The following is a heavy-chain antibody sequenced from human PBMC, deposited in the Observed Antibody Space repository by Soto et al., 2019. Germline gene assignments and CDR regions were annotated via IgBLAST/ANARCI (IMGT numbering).Heavy chain of an antibody. D-gene: IGHD3-3*01. V-gene: IGHV4-31*03. CDR1: GGSISSGGYY. CDR3: ARRVSHDFFDY. Sequence: SETLSLTCTVSGGSISSGGYYWSWIRQHPGKGLEWIGYIYYSGSTYYNPSLKSRVTISVDTSKNQFSLKLSSVTAADTAVYYCARRVSHDFFDYWGQGTLVTVSS. CDR2: IYYSGST. J-gene: IGHJ4*02.